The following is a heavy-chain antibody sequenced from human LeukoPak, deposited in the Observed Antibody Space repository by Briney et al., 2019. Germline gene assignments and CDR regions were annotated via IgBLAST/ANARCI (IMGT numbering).Heavy chain of an antibody. CDR2: IYYSGDI. J-gene: IGHJ4*02. D-gene: IGHD2-21*02. V-gene: IGHV4-30-4*01. CDR3: ARAVGLRGGV. Sequence: PSETLSLTCTVSGGSVGSGDYYWSWLRQSPGTGLEWIGLIYYSGDINYNSSLKSRVVISRDTSSNQFSLKLSSVTAADTAVYYCARAVGLRGGVWGRGTVVTVSS. CDR1: GGSVGSGDYY.